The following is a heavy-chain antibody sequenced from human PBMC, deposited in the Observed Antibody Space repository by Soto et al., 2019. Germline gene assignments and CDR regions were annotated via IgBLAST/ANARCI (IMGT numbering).Heavy chain of an antibody. Sequence: GXSVKVSCKASGGTFSSYAISWVRQAPVQGLEWMGGIIPIFGTANYAQKFQGRVTITADESTSTAYMELSSLRSEDTAVYYCATQTTVVRSYYYYGMDVWGQGTTVTVSS. J-gene: IGHJ6*02. CDR3: ATQTTVVRSYYYYGMDV. CDR2: IIPIFGTA. V-gene: IGHV1-69*13. D-gene: IGHD4-17*01. CDR1: GGTFSSYA.